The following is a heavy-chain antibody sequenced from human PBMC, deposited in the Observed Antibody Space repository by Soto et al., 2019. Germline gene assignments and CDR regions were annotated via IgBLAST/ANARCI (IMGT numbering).Heavy chain of an antibody. D-gene: IGHD3-16*01. J-gene: IGHJ4*01. Sequence: LLLSXASSVFTVSMYWISWCLQAPGKGLEWVANIKQDGSEKYYVDSVKGRFTISRDNAKNSLYLQMNSLRAEDTDVYYCARDVEGSWVEYSGHGTLVNVYS. V-gene: IGHV3-7*01. CDR3: ARDVEGSWVEY. CDR2: IKQDGSEK. CDR1: VFTVSMYW.